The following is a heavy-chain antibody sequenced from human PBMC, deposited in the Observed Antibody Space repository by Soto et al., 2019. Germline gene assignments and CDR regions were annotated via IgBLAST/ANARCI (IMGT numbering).Heavy chain of an antibody. CDR2: IVPIFGTA. CDR1: GGTFSSYA. Sequence: QVQLVQSGAEVKKPGSSVKVSCKASGGTFSSYAISWVRQAPGQGLEWMGGIVPIFGTANYEQKFQGRVTITADQSTSTAYTELSSLRSEDTAVYYCARGHIAATGSEGDYYYYSGMDVWGQGTTVTVSS. J-gene: IGHJ6*02. CDR3: ARGHIAATGSEGDYYYYSGMDV. V-gene: IGHV1-69*12. D-gene: IGHD6-13*01.